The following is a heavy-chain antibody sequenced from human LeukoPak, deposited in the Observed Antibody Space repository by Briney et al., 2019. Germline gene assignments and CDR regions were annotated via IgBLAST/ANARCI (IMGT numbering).Heavy chain of an antibody. CDR2: ISYDGSNK. J-gene: IGHJ4*02. CDR3: ARGRPRIMPAGIPYFDY. Sequence: GRSLRLSCAASEFTFSSFAMHWVRQAPGRGLEWVALISYDGSNKDHADSVKGRFTISRDNSKNTLYLQMNSLRPEDTAVYYCARGRPRIMPAGIPYFDYWGQGTLVTVSS. CDR1: EFTFSSFA. V-gene: IGHV3-30-3*01. D-gene: IGHD6-13*01.